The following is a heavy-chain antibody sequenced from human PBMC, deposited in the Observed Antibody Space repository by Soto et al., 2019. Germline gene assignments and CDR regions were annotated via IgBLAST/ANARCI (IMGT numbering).Heavy chain of an antibody. CDR1: GFTFSTYW. J-gene: IGHJ4*02. Sequence: EVQLVESGGGLVQPGGSLRLSCAASGFTFSTYWMHWVRQAPGKGLVWVSRINSDGSNITYADSVKGRFTISRDNAKNTLYLQMNSLRAEDTAVYYCADLGYCISGSCYSSIWGQGTLVTVSS. V-gene: IGHV3-74*01. CDR2: INSDGSNI. CDR3: ADLGYCISGSCYSSI. D-gene: IGHD2-15*01.